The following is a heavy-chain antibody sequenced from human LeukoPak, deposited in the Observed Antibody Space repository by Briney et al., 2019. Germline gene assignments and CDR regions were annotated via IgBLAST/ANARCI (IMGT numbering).Heavy chain of an antibody. Sequence: SETLSLTCTVSGGSISSDYWSWIRQPPGKGLEWIGYIYYSGSTKYNPFLKSRVTISVDTSKKQFSLKLSSVTAADTAVYYCARHGQLDDAFDIWGQGTRVTVSS. CDR3: ARHGQLDDAFDI. CDR1: GGSISSDY. CDR2: IYYSGST. J-gene: IGHJ3*02. V-gene: IGHV4-59*08. D-gene: IGHD6-13*01.